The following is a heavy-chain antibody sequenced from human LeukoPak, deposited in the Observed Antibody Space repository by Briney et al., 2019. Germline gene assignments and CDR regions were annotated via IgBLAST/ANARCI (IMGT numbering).Heavy chain of an antibody. J-gene: IGHJ4*02. CDR1: GGSISNYY. D-gene: IGHD2-15*01. CDR2: IYTSGST. V-gene: IGHV4-4*07. Sequence: SETLSLTCTVSGGSISNYYWSWIRQPAGKGLEWIGRIYTSGSTNYNTSLKSRVTMSVDTSKNQFSLKLNSVTAADTAVYYCARDSYCTDGNCYGDPFDYWGQGTLVTVSS. CDR3: ARDSYCTDGNCYGDPFDY.